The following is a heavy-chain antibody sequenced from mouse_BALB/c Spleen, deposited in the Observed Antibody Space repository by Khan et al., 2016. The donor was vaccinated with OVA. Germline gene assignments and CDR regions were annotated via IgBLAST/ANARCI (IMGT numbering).Heavy chain of an antibody. D-gene: IGHD1-1*01. Sequence: EVELVESGGGLVQPGGSRKLSCAASGFTFSSYGMHWVRQAPERGLEWVAYISGDSNTIYYADTVKGSFTISRDNPRNTLFLQMTSLMSEDTAMYYCATSYFYGYYFDYWGPGTTLTVSS. CDR1: GFTFSSYG. J-gene: IGHJ2*01. V-gene: IGHV5-17*02. CDR3: ATSYFYGYYFDY. CDR2: ISGDSNTI.